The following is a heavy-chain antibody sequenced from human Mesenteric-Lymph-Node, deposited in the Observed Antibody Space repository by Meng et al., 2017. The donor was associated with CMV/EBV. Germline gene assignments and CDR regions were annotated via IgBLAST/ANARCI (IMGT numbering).Heavy chain of an antibody. CDR3: ARDPEDFWSGYYVDY. CDR2: ISYDGSNK. J-gene: IGHJ4*02. Sequence: GESLKISCAASGFSFSSYGVHWVRQAPGKGLEWVAVISYDGSNKYYADSVKGRFTISRDNAKNSLYLQMNSLRAEDTAVYYCARDPEDFWSGYYVDYWGQGTLVTVSS. CDR1: GFSFSSYG. D-gene: IGHD3-3*01. V-gene: IGHV3-30*12.